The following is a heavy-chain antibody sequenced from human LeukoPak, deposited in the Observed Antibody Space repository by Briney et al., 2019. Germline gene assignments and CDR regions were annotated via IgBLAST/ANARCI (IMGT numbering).Heavy chain of an antibody. CDR2: IIPIFGTA. CDR3: ATGGDGYNYDY. D-gene: IGHD5-24*01. J-gene: IGHJ4*02. Sequence: GASVKVSCKASGGTFSSYAISWVRQAPGQGLEWMGGIIPIFGTAIYAQKFQGRVTITADESTSTAYMELSSLRSEDTAVYYCATGGDGYNYDYWGQGTLVTVSS. CDR1: GGTFSSYA. V-gene: IGHV1-69*13.